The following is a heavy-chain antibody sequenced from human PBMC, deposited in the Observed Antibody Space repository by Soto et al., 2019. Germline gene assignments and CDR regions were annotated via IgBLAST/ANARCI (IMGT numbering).Heavy chain of an antibody. V-gene: IGHV3-48*01. D-gene: IGHD2-2*01. Sequence: GGSLRLSCAASGFTFSSYSMNWVRQAPGKGLEWVSYISSSSSTIYYADSVKGRFTISRDNAKNSLYLQMNSLRAEDTAVYYCAKLSPRPCSSTSCYPTFFDYWGQGTLVTVAS. CDR1: GFTFSSYS. CDR3: AKLSPRPCSSTSCYPTFFDY. J-gene: IGHJ4*02. CDR2: ISSSSSTI.